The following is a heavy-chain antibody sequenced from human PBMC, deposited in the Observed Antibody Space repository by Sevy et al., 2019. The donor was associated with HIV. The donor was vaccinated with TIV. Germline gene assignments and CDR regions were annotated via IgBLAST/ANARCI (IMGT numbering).Heavy chain of an antibody. CDR2: ISGSGGTT. Sequence: GGSLRLSCAASGFTFSSYAMNWVRQAPGKGLEWVSGISGSGGTTYYADSVKGRFTISRDNSKNTLYLQMNTLRAEDTAVYYCAKDLVGGTYYFDYWGQGPLVTVSS. V-gene: IGHV3-23*01. D-gene: IGHD1-26*01. J-gene: IGHJ4*02. CDR3: AKDLVGGTYYFDY. CDR1: GFTFSSYA.